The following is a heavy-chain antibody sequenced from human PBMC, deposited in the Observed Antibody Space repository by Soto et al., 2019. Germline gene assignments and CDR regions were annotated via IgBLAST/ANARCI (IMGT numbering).Heavy chain of an antibody. J-gene: IGHJ6*01. V-gene: IGHV1-69*12. D-gene: IGHD6-25*01. CDR1: GGTFSNYA. CDR3: ARDLLGVGYTYGDV. Sequence: QVQLVQSGAEVKKPGSSVKVSCKASGGTFSNYALISWVRQAPGQGLEWMGGIIPIDATVNYAQKFQGRITIPADESTTTAYRDLGSLRSEDTAVYYCARDLLGVGYTYGDVWGQGTTVTVSS. CDR2: IIPIDATV.